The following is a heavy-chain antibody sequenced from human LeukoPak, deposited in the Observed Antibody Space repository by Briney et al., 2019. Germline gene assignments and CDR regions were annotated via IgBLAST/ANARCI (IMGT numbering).Heavy chain of an antibody. CDR2: IDSDGSDT. Sequence: GGSLRLSCAASGFTLSSSWMHWVRQAPGKGPVWVSRIDSDGSDTKYADSVKGRFTISRDNAKNTLYLQMNSLRPEDTAVYYCVRGDTYDYYYYGMDVWGQGTTVTVSS. CDR3: VRGDTYDYYYYGMDV. V-gene: IGHV3-74*01. D-gene: IGHD3-22*01. J-gene: IGHJ6*02. CDR1: GFTLSSSW.